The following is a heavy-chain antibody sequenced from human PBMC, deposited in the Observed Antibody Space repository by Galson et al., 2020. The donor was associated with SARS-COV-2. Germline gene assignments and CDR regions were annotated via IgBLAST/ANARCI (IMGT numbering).Heavy chain of an antibody. CDR2: TSFDGSNK. CDR1: GFTFSSYA. CDR3: ARDRDIPSYYYYGMDV. J-gene: IGHJ6*02. V-gene: IGHV3-30*04. D-gene: IGHD2-15*01. Sequence: GSLRLSCAASGFTFSSYAMHWVRQAPGKGLEWVAVTSFDGSNKYYADSVKGRFTISRDNSKNTLYLQMNSLSREDTAVYYCARDRDIPSYYYYGMDVWGQGTTVTVSS.